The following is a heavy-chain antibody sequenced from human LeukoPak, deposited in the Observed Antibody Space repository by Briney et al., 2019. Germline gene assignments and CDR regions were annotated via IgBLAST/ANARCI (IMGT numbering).Heavy chain of an antibody. J-gene: IGHJ4*02. CDR2: IRYDGSNK. CDR1: GVTFSSYS. D-gene: IGHD1-7*01. V-gene: IGHV3-30*02. CDR3: AKIRNYDFEY. Sequence: GGSLRLSCAASGVTFSSYSMNWVRQAPGKGLEWVAFIRYDGSNKYYPDSVKGRFTVSRDNSENTLYLQMNSLRAEDTAVYYCAKIRNYDFEYWGQGTLVTISS.